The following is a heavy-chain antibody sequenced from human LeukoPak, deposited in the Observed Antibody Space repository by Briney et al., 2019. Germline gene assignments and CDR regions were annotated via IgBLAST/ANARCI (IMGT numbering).Heavy chain of an antibody. J-gene: IGHJ4*02. CDR1: GGSISSYY. V-gene: IGHV4-59*01. CDR2: IYYSGST. CDR3: ARGGLQYDY. D-gene: IGHD4-11*01. Sequence: SETLSLTCTVSGGSISSYYWSWIRQPPGKGLEWIGYIYYSGSTNYNPSPKSRVTISVDTSKNQFSLKVSSVTAADTAVYYCARGGLQYDYWGQGTLVTVSS.